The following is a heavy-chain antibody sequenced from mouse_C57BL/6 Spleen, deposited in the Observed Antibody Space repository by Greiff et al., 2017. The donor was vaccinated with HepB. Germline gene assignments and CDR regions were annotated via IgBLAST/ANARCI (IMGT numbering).Heavy chain of an antibody. CDR2: IDPSDSYT. CDR3: ARRRHYYEYEGGYAMDY. Sequence: QVQLQQPGAELVMPGASVKLSCKASGYTFTSYWMHWVKQRPGQGLEWIGEIDPSDSYTNYNQKFKGKSTLTVDKSSSTAYMQLSSLTSEDSAVYYCARRRHYYEYEGGYAMDYWGQGTSVTVSS. D-gene: IGHD2-4*01. V-gene: IGHV1-69*01. CDR1: GYTFTSYW. J-gene: IGHJ4*01.